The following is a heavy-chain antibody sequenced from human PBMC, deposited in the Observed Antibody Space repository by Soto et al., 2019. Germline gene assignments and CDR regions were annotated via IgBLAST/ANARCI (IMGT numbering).Heavy chain of an antibody. CDR1: GGSISSYD. CDR3: ARDNGIAVAGSYYYYGMDV. J-gene: IGHJ6*02. CDR2: IYYSGST. Sequence: SETLSLTWTVSGGSISSYDWSWIRQPPGKGLEWIGYIYYSGSTNYNPSLKSRVTISVDTSKNQFSLKLSSVTAADTAVYYCARDNGIAVAGSYYYYGMDVWGQGTTVTVSS. D-gene: IGHD6-19*01. V-gene: IGHV4-59*01.